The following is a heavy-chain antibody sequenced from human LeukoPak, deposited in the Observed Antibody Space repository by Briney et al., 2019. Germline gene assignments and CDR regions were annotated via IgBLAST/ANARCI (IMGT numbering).Heavy chain of an antibody. CDR3: AKEGPNINWFDP. D-gene: IGHD2/OR15-2a*01. V-gene: IGHV3-30*02. CDR1: GFTFSSYG. CDR2: IRYDGRNK. J-gene: IGHJ5*02. Sequence: PGGSLRLSCAASGFTFSSYGMHWVRQAPGKGLEWVAFIRYDGRNKYYADSVKGRFTISRDNSKNTLYLQMNSLRAEDTAVYYCAKEGPNINWFDPWGQGTLVTVSS.